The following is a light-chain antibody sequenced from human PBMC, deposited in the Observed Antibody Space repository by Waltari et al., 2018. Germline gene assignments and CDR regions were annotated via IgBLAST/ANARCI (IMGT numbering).Light chain of an antibody. CDR1: QSLLHSNGDNY. Sequence: DIVMTQSPLSLPVTPGESASISCRSNQSLLHSNGDNYLEWYVQKAGQSSQLLIYKGSNRASGVPDRIRVSGSGTDFALKISRVEAEDIGLYYCMQSLQIPYTFGQGIRLEIK. J-gene: IGKJ2*01. CDR2: KGS. CDR3: MQSLQIPYT. V-gene: IGKV2-28*01.